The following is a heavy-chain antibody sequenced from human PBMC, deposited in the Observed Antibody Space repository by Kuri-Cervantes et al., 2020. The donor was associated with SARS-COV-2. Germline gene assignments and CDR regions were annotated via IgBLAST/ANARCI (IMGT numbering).Heavy chain of an antibody. CDR1: GSTFSSYE. J-gene: IGHJ4*02. CDR3: ARVGGAYCSGGGCYPRYIDY. Sequence: GGSLRLSCAASGSTFSSYEMNWVRQAPGKGLEWVSYISSSGSTIYYADSVKGRFTISRDNAKNSLYLQMNSLRAEDTAVYYCARVGGAYCSGGGCYPRYIDYWGQGTLVTVSS. V-gene: IGHV3-48*03. CDR2: ISSSGSTI. D-gene: IGHD2-15*01.